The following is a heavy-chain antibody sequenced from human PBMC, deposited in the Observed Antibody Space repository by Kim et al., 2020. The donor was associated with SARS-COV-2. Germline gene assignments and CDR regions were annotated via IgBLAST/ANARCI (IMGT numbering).Heavy chain of an antibody. V-gene: IGHV3-21*01. J-gene: IGHJ5*02. D-gene: IGHD1-1*01. CDR1: GFTFSSYS. CDR2: ISSSSSYI. Sequence: GGSLRLSCAASGFTFSSYSMNWVRQAPGKGLEWVSSISSSSSYIYYADSVKGRFTISRDNAKNSLYLQMNSLRAEDTAVYYCARDPVQLERLDEYNWFDPWGQGTLVTVSS. CDR3: ARDPVQLERLDEYNWFDP.